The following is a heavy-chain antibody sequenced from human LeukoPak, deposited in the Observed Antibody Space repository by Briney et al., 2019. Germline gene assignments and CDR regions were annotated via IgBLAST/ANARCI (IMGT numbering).Heavy chain of an antibody. CDR2: ISSSGSTI. Sequence: GGSLRLSCAASGFTFSDYYMSWIRQAPGRGLEWVSYISSSGSTIYYADSVKGRFTISRDNATNSLYLQMNSLRAEDTAVYYCARELGYCSSTSCYLYAFDIWGQGTMVTVSS. CDR1: GFTFSDYY. CDR3: ARELGYCSSTSCYLYAFDI. J-gene: IGHJ3*02. V-gene: IGHV3-11*01. D-gene: IGHD2-2*01.